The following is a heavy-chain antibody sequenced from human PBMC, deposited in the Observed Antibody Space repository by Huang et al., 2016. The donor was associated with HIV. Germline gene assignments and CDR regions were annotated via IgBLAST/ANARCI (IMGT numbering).Heavy chain of an antibody. J-gene: IGHJ4*02. D-gene: IGHD3-3*01. V-gene: IGHV4-59*11. CDR1: GGSISSHY. Sequence: QVQLQESGPGLMKPSETLSLTCSVSGGSISSHYWNWIRQPPGKGLEWIGNIYHSGSANYNPSLKSRVTISVDTSKNQLSLKLRSVTAADTAVYFCARDKHDFWSGYSRSYYFDYWGQGTLVTVSS. CDR2: IYHSGSA. CDR3: ARDKHDFWSGYSRSYYFDY.